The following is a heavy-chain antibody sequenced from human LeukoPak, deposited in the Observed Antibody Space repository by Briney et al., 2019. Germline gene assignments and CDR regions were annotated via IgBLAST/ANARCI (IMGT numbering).Heavy chain of an antibody. V-gene: IGHV3-21*01. CDR3: ARVRGYSYGSFDY. J-gene: IGHJ4*02. Sequence: GGSLRLSCAASGFTFSSYSMNWVRQAPGKGLEWVSSISSSSSYIYYADSVKGRFTISRDNAKNSLYLQMNSLRAEDTAVYYCARVRGYSYGSFDYWGQGTLVTVSS. CDR2: ISSSSSYI. CDR1: GFTFSSYS. D-gene: IGHD5-18*01.